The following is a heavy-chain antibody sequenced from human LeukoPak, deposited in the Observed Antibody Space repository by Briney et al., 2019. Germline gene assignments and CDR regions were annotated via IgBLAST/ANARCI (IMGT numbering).Heavy chain of an antibody. V-gene: IGHV1-46*01. CDR2: INPSGGST. Sequence: VASVTVSCTASGYTFTSYYMHWVRQAPGQGLEWMGIINPSGGSTSYAQKFQGRVTMTRDTSTSTVYMELSSLRSEDTAVYYCARGPGTVLPRQRNWFDPWGQGTLVTVSS. J-gene: IGHJ5*02. CDR1: GYTFTSYY. D-gene: IGHD2-15*01. CDR3: ARGPGTVLPRQRNWFDP.